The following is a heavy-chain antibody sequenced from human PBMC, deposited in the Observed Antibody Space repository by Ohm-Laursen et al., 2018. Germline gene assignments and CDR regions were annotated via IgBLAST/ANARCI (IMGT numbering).Heavy chain of an antibody. V-gene: IGHV1-8*02. D-gene: IGHD2-15*01. Sequence: SSVKVSCKASGYTFTSYYMHWVRQATGQGLEWMGWMNPNSGNTGYAQKFQGRVTMTRNTSISTAYMELSSLRSEDTAVYYCARRSGRARPVVDFDYWGQGTLVTVSS. CDR2: MNPNSGNT. J-gene: IGHJ4*02. CDR1: GYTFTSYY. CDR3: ARRSGRARPVVDFDY.